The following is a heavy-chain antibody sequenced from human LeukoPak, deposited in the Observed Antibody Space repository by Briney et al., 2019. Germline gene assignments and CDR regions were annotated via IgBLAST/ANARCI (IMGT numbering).Heavy chain of an antibody. J-gene: IGHJ5*02. V-gene: IGHV4-39*07. CDR1: GGSISSSSYY. CDR2: IYYSGST. D-gene: IGHD2-2*02. Sequence: PSETLSLTCTVSGGSISSSSYYWGWIRQPPRKGLEWIGSIYYSGSTYYNPSLKSRVTISVDTSKNQFSLKLSSVTAADTAVYYCARDLGQLLNPNWFDPWGQGTLVTVSS. CDR3: ARDLGQLLNPNWFDP.